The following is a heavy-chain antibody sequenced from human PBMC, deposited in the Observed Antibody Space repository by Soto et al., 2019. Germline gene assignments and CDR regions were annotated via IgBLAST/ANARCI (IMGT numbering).Heavy chain of an antibody. CDR1: GFTFSSYG. J-gene: IGHJ5*02. V-gene: IGHV3-30*18. Sequence: QVQLVESGGGVVQPGRSLRLSCAASGFTFSSYGMHWVRQAPGKGLEWVAVISYDGSNKYYADSVKGRFTISRDNSKNTLYLQMNSLRAEDTAVYYCAKDLWNNWNIHWFDPWGQGTLVTVSS. CDR2: ISYDGSNK. CDR3: AKDLWNNWNIHWFDP. D-gene: IGHD1-20*01.